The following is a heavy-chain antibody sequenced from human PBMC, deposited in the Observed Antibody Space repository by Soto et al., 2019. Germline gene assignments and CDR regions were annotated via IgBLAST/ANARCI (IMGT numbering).Heavy chain of an antibody. V-gene: IGHV3-73*02. Sequence: EVQRVESGGGLVQPGGSLKLSCAASGFTLSDSAMHWVRQASGKGLEWVGRIRNKVNTYATAYAASVKGRFTISRDDSMNTTYLQMNSLKTEDTAVYYCTRRRDWTAMDPLDYWGQGTLVTVSS. CDR3: TRRRDWTAMDPLDY. CDR2: IRNKVNTYAT. D-gene: IGHD2-21*01. J-gene: IGHJ4*02. CDR1: GFTLSDSA.